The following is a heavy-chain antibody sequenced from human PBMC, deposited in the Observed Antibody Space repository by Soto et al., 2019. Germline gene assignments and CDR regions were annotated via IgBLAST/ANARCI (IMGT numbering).Heavy chain of an antibody. CDR1: GASVDSGGYS. D-gene: IGHD2-2*01. V-gene: IGHV4-30-2*01. CDR3: VRSGCSSTACHTDWFDP. Sequence: SETLSLTCTVSGASVDSGGYSWSWIQQPPGKGLEWIGYIYHGVSTDYNPSLKSRVTISVDSSKNLFSLSLSSVTAADTAVYFCVRSGCSSTACHTDWFDPWGPGTLVTVSS. J-gene: IGHJ5*02. CDR2: IYHGVST.